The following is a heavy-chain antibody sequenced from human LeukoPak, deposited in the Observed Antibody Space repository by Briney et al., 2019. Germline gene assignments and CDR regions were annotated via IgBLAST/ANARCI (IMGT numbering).Heavy chain of an antibody. Sequence: WGTLSLTCTVSGGTISSYYWSWIRQPAGKGLEWVGRIYTSGCTNYNPSLKSRVTISVDKSKNQFSLKLSSVTAADTAVYYCARERGYSSSWTDYYCYMYVWGKGTTVTVSS. J-gene: IGHJ6*03. CDR3: ARERGYSSSWTDYYCYMYV. D-gene: IGHD6-13*01. CDR2: IYTSGCT. V-gene: IGHV4-4*07. CDR1: GGTISSYY.